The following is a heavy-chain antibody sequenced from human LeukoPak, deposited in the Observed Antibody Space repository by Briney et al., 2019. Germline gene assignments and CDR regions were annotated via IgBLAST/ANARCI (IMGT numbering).Heavy chain of an antibody. Sequence: GGSLRLSCTASGFTFSRDWTAWVRQAPGKGLEWVANIKEDGSEKNYVDSVKGRFTISRDNAENSVYLQMNDLRAEDTGVYYCVTKEPSTSGWSYWGQGTLVTVSS. CDR1: GFTFSRDW. CDR2: IKEDGSEK. J-gene: IGHJ4*02. V-gene: IGHV3-7*01. CDR3: VTKEPSTSGWSY. D-gene: IGHD6-19*01.